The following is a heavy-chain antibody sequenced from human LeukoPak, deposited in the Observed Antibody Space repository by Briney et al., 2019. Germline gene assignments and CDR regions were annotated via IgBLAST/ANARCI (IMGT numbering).Heavy chain of an antibody. CDR1: GYTFTSYG. CDR3: ARRYSSGWFGCAFDI. CDR2: ISAYNGNT. D-gene: IGHD6-19*01. V-gene: IGHV1-18*01. Sequence: ASVKVSCKASGYTFTSYGISWVRQAPGQGVEWMGWISAYNGNTNYAQKLQGRVTMTTDTSTSTAYMELRSLRSDDTAVYYCARRYSSGWFGCAFDIWGQGTMVTVSS. J-gene: IGHJ3*02.